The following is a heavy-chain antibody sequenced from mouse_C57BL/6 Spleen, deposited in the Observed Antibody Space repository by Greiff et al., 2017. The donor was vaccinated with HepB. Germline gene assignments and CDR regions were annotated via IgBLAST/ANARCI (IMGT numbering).Heavy chain of an antibody. Sequence: EVKLVESGGGLVQPGESLKLSCESNEYEFPSHDMSWVRKTPEKRLELVAAINSDGGSTYYPDTMERRFIISRDNTKKTRYLQMSSLRSEHTALYYCARHDYYGKGFAYWGQRTLVTVSA. CDR1: EYEFPSHD. J-gene: IGHJ3*01. V-gene: IGHV5-2*01. CDR2: INSDGGST. D-gene: IGHD2-1*01. CDR3: ARHDYYGKGFAY.